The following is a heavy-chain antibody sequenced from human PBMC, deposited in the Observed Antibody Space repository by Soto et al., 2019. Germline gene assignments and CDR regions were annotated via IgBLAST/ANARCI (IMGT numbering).Heavy chain of an antibody. J-gene: IGHJ6*02. V-gene: IGHV1-69*13. CDR2: IIPIFGTA. Sequence: ASVKVSCKASGGTFSSYAISWVRQAPGQGLEWMGGIIPIFGTANYAQKFQGRVTITADESTSTAYMELSSLRSDDTAVYYCARGPIDSSSWYRWDYYYYGMDVWGQGTTVTVSS. CDR1: GGTFSSYA. CDR3: ARGPIDSSSWYRWDYYYYGMDV. D-gene: IGHD6-13*01.